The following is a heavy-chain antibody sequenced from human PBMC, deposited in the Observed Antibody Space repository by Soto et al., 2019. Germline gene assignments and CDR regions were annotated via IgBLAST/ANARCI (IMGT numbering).Heavy chain of an antibody. J-gene: IGHJ4*02. D-gene: IGHD4-4*01. Sequence: QVQLQQWGAGLLKPSETLSLTCAVYGGSFNGYYWSWIRQPPGKGLEWIGEINHSGSTNYNPSLKSRVTISVDTSKNQFSLKLSSVTAADTAVYYCARGSGAEMATVYFDYWGQGTLVTVSS. CDR1: GGSFNGYY. CDR2: INHSGST. V-gene: IGHV4-34*01. CDR3: ARGSGAEMATVYFDY.